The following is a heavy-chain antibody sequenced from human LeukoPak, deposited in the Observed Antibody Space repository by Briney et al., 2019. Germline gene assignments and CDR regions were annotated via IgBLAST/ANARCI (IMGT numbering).Heavy chain of an antibody. Sequence: GGSLRLSCAASGFTFSSYSMNWVRRAPGKGLEWVSYISSSSSTIYYADSVKGRFTISRDNAKNSLYLQMNSLRAEDTAVYYCASEYSSSSPHYYYYYYMDVWGKGTTVTVSS. CDR1: GFTFSSYS. CDR2: ISSSSSTI. J-gene: IGHJ6*03. CDR3: ASEYSSSSPHYYYYYYMDV. D-gene: IGHD6-6*01. V-gene: IGHV3-48*01.